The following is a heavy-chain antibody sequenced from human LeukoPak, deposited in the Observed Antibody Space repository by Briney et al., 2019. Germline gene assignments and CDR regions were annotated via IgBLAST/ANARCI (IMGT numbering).Heavy chain of an antibody. J-gene: IGHJ3*02. CDR3: ARWPTTRGTFDI. CDR2: ISSSGST. D-gene: IGHD1-26*01. Sequence: SETLSVTCTVSGGTITTYYWNWIRQPAGKGLEWIGRISSSGSTNYNASLKSRVTLSVDTSKNQFSLKLNSVTAADTAMYYCARWPTTRGTFDIWGQGSMVTVSS. V-gene: IGHV4-4*07. CDR1: GGTITTYY.